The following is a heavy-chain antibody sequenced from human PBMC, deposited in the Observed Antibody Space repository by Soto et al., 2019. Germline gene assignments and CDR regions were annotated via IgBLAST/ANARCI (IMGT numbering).Heavy chain of an antibody. CDR3: AKGHSGYEYYFDY. CDR2: INWNSGSI. D-gene: IGHD3-22*01. J-gene: IGHJ4*02. CDR1: GFTFDDYA. Sequence: VQLVESGGGLVQPGRSLRLSCAASGFTFDDYAMHWVRQAPGKGLEWVSGINWNSGSIVYADSVKGRFTISRDNAKNSLYLQMNSLRAADTALYYCAKGHSGYEYYFDYWGQGTLVTVSS. V-gene: IGHV3-9*01.